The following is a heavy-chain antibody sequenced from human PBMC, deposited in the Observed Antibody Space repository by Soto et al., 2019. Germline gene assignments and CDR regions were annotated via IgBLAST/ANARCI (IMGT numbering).Heavy chain of an antibody. Sequence: ETLSLTCTVSGGSTSSYYWNWIRQPPGKGLEWIGYIYYSGSTNYNPSLKSRVTISVDTSKNQFSLKLSSVTAADTAVYYCARDFPSTYYYDSSGTPARGYYYYGMDVWGQGTTVT. V-gene: IGHV4-59*01. CDR1: GGSTSSYY. J-gene: IGHJ6*02. CDR3: ARDFPSTYYYDSSGTPARGYYYYGMDV. D-gene: IGHD3-22*01. CDR2: IYYSGST.